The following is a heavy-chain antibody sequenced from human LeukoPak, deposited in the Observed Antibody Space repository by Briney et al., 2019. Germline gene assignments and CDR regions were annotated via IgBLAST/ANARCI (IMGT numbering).Heavy chain of an antibody. CDR2: ISWNSGSI. Sequence: GGSLRLSCAASGFTFDDYAMHWVRQAPGKGLEWVSGISWNSGSIGYADSVKGRFTISRDNAKNSLYLQMNSLRAEDTALYYCAKGSAAGSPPRDYWGQGTLVTVSS. V-gene: IGHV3-9*01. D-gene: IGHD6-13*01. CDR3: AKGSAAGSPPRDY. CDR1: GFTFDDYA. J-gene: IGHJ4*02.